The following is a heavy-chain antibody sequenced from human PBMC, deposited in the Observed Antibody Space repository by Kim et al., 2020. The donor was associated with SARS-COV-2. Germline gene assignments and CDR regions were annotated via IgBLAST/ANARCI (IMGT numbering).Heavy chain of an antibody. V-gene: IGHV3-11*01. CDR2: ITGSGITI. J-gene: IGHJ6*03. D-gene: IGHD6-6*01. Sequence: RGSLRLSCEASGFIFSDYYMSWIRQAPGKGLEWVSYITGSGITIYYADSVEGRFTISRDNAKNSLYLQMNSLRAEDTAVYYCACVAARPIDYYLDVWGKGTTVTVSS. CDR1: GFIFSDYY. CDR3: ACVAARPIDYYLDV.